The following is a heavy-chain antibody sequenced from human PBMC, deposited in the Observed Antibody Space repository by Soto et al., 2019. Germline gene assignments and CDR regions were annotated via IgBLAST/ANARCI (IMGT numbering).Heavy chain of an antibody. V-gene: IGHV4-31*03. D-gene: IGHD3-16*02. CDR1: GGSISSGGYC. CDR2: IYYSGST. J-gene: IGHJ5*02. Sequence: KASETLSLTCTVSGGSISSGGYCWSWIRQHPGKGLEWIGYIYYSGSTYYNPSLKSRVTISVDTSKNQFSLKLSSVTAADTAVYYCARARSGITFGGVIVYNWFDPWGQGTLVTVSS. CDR3: ARARSGITFGGVIVYNWFDP.